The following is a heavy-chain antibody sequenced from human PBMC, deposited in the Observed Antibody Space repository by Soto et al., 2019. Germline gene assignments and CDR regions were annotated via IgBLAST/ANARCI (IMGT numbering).Heavy chain of an antibody. D-gene: IGHD2-21*01. CDR3: ARIPFAYYAMDV. Sequence: ASETLSLTCAVSGGSVSSSNWWSWVRRPPGKGLEFIGEIFHSGSTNYNPSLKSRVTISVDKSKNQISLQLNSVTAADTAVYYCARIPFAYYAMDVWGQGTTVPVSS. J-gene: IGHJ6*01. V-gene: IGHV4-4*02. CDR1: GGSVSSSNW. CDR2: IFHSGST.